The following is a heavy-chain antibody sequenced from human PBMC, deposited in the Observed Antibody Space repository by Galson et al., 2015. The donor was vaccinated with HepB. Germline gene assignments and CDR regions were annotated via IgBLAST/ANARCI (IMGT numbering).Heavy chain of an antibody. CDR1: GYTFTSYG. CDR2: ISAYNGNT. D-gene: IGHD4-17*01. V-gene: IGHV1-18*04. CDR3: ARGTYGDTPLGY. Sequence: SVKVSCKASGYTFTSYGISWVRQAPGQGLEWMGWISAYNGNTNYAQKLKGRVTMTTDTSTSTAYMEMRSLRSDDTAVYYCARGTYGDTPLGYWGQGTLVTVSS. J-gene: IGHJ4*02.